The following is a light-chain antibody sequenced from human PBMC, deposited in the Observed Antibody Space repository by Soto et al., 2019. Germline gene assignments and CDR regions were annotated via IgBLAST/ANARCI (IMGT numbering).Light chain of an antibody. CDR3: QQYNSYWT. J-gene: IGKJ1*01. V-gene: IGKV1-5*03. Sequence: DIQMTQSPSTLSTSVGARVTITSRASQTISTWLAWYQQKPGKAPKLLIYKASILESGVPSRLSGSGSGTEFTLTIRSLKPEDFATYYCQQYNSYWTFAQGTKVDIK. CDR1: QTISTW. CDR2: KAS.